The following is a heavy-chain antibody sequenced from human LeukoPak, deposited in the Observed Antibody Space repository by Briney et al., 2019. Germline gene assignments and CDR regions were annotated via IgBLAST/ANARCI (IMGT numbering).Heavy chain of an antibody. D-gene: IGHD6-19*01. Sequence: SETLSLTCAVYGGFFSGYYWSWIRQPPGKGVEWIGEINHSGSTNYNPSLKSRVTISADTSKNQFSLKLSSVTAADTAVYYCATSYSSGWYAGYYYYMDVWGKGTTVTVSS. V-gene: IGHV4-34*01. J-gene: IGHJ6*03. CDR2: INHSGST. CDR1: GGFFSGYY. CDR3: ATSYSSGWYAGYYYYMDV.